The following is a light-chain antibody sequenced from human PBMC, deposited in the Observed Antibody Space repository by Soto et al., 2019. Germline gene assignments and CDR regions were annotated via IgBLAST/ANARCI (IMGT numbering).Light chain of an antibody. Sequence: SYELTQPPSVSVSPGQTARITCSGDALPKQYAYWYQQKPGQAPVLVIYKDSERPSGIPERFSGSSSGTTVTLTISGVQAEDEADYYCQSADSSGTYGGYVFGTGTKLTVL. CDR1: ALPKQY. V-gene: IGLV3-25*03. CDR2: KDS. J-gene: IGLJ1*01. CDR3: QSADSSGTYGGYV.